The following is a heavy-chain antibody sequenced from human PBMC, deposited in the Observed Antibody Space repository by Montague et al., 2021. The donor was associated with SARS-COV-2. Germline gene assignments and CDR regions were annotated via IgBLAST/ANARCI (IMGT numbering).Heavy chain of an antibody. V-gene: IGHV4-34*01. CDR2: INHSGST. CDR1: GGSFSGDN. Sequence: SETLSLTCVLYGGSFSGDNWSWIRQPPGKGLEWIGQINHSGSTNYNSSLKSRVTMSVDTSKNQFSPNLRSVTAADTAMYYCAREPGVLDTYYYGMDVWGQGTTVTVSS. CDR3: AREPGVLDTYYYGMDV. D-gene: IGHD3/OR15-3a*01. J-gene: IGHJ6*02.